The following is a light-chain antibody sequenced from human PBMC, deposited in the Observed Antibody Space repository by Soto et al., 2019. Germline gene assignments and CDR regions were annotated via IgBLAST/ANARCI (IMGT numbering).Light chain of an antibody. CDR3: GSYTSTDTPFV. CDR1: STDVGGYNY. J-gene: IGLJ7*01. Sequence: QSVLAQPSSVSGSPGQSITISCTGTSTDVGGYNYVSWYQHHPGKGPKLIIYEVSNRPSGVSDRFSGSKSGNKASLIISNLEAEDESDYYCGSYTSTDTPFVFGTGTQLTVL. V-gene: IGLV2-14*01. CDR2: EVS.